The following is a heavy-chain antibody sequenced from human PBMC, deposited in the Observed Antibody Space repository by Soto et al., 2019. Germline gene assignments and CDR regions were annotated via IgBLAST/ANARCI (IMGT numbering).Heavy chain of an antibody. Sequence: QPGGSLRLSCVGSEFTFSSHSMNWVRQAPGKGLEWLSYISGGGDTIYNAASVEGRFTISRDNGKNALYLQMNSLRDEDTAVYYCARGVSLGYNSYGMDVWGQGTTVTVSS. CDR1: EFTFSSHS. CDR3: ARGVSLGYNSYGMDV. J-gene: IGHJ6*02. CDR2: ISGGGDTI. V-gene: IGHV3-48*02. D-gene: IGHD3-16*01.